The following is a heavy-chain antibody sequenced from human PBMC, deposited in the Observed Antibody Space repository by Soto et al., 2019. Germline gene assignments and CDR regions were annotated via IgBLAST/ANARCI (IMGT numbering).Heavy chain of an antibody. CDR2: IIPIFGTA. J-gene: IGHJ6*02. Sequence: QVQLVQSGAEVKKPGSSVKVSCKASGGTFSSYAISWVRQAPGQGLEWMGGIIPIFGTANSAQMFQGTVTITADESTRTAYMELSSLGSEDTAVYYCARSGDIVGVPAAIDYGMDVWGQGTTVTVSS. D-gene: IGHD2-2*01. CDR3: ARSGDIVGVPAAIDYGMDV. CDR1: GGTFSSYA. V-gene: IGHV1-69*01.